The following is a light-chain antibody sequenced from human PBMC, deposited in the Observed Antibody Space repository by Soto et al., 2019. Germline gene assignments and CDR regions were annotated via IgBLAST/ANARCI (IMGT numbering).Light chain of an antibody. CDR2: AVS. V-gene: IGLV2-14*02. CDR3: SSYTATNTLVV. CDR1: SRDVGTYTL. Sequence: QSALTQPASVSGSPGQSITISCTGTSRDVGTYTLVSWYQHYPGKAPKLIIYAVSHRPSGVSSRFSGSKSGNTASLTISGLQAEDEAAYYCSSYTATNTLVVFGTGTKLTVL. J-gene: IGLJ1*01.